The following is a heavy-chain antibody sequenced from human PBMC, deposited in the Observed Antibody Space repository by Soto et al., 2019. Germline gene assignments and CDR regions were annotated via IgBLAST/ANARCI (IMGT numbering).Heavy chain of an antibody. CDR3: VRATAACQWDYSYHYYQHI. Sequence: ASVKVSCKASGYTFINYYIHWVRQAPGQGLEWMGVINPNGGSTVYAQKFQGRVTLTRDTSTSTVYVELSSLRSDDTAVYFCVRATAACQWDYSYHYYQHICGKGTTVTVSS. V-gene: IGHV1-46*03. CDR1: GYTFINYY. J-gene: IGHJ6*03. CDR2: INPNGGST. D-gene: IGHD6-6*01.